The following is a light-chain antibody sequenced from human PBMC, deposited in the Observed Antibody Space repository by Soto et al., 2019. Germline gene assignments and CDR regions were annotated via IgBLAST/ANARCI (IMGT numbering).Light chain of an antibody. CDR2: AAS. CDR3: QQSYSTPPN. V-gene: IGKV1-39*01. Sequence: DIQMTQSPSSLSAAVGDRVTITCRASQSISSYLNWYQQKPGKAPKLLIYAASSLQSGVPSRFSGSGSGTDLTLTISSLQPEDFATYYCQQSYSTPPNFGQGTRLEIK. CDR1: QSISSY. J-gene: IGKJ5*01.